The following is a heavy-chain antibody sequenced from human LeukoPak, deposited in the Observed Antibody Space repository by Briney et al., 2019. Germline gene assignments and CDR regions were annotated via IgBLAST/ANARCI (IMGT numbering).Heavy chain of an antibody. J-gene: IGHJ4*02. V-gene: IGHV3-66*02. CDR3: ARDLTVGATLDY. Sequence: GGSLRLSCAASGFTFSSYEMNWVRQAPGKGLEWVSVIYSGDSTYYADSVKGRFTISRDNSKNTLYLQMNSLRVEDTAVYYCARDLTVGATLDYWGQGTLVTVSS. CDR2: IYSGDST. CDR1: GFTFSSYE. D-gene: IGHD1-26*01.